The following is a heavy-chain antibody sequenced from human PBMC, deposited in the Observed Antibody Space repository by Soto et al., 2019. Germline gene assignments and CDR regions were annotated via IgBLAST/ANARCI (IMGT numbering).Heavy chain of an antibody. CDR1: GFTFSSYA. Sequence: GGSLRLSCAASGFTFSSYAMHWVRQAPGKGLEWVAVISYDGSNKYYADSVKGRFTISRDNSKNTLYLQMNSLRAEDTAVYYCARVIAVALNSAGPADYWGQGTLVTVSS. CDR2: ISYDGSNK. CDR3: ARVIAVALNSAGPADY. V-gene: IGHV3-30-3*01. D-gene: IGHD6-19*01. J-gene: IGHJ4*02.